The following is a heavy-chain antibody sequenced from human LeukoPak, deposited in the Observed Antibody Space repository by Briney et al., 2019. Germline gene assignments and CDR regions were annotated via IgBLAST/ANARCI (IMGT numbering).Heavy chain of an antibody. Sequence: GGSLRLSCSASGFTFSSYAMYWVRQAPGKGLEYVSGISSNGGSTYYADSVKGRFTISRDNSKNTLYLQMNSLRAEDTAVYYCAKGWPATRYWGQGTLVTVSS. V-gene: IGHV3-64*04. CDR2: ISSNGGST. CDR1: GFTFSSYA. D-gene: IGHD2-15*01. CDR3: AKGWPATRY. J-gene: IGHJ4*02.